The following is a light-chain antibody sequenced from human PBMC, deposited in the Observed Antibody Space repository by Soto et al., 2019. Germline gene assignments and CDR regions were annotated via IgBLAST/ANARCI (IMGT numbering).Light chain of an antibody. CDR3: MQSTQLPPT. CDR2: EVS. CDR1: QSLLHITGETF. J-gene: IGKJ5*01. Sequence: DVVMTQTPLSLSVAPVQPASISCKSSQSLLHITGETFLFWYLQKPGQSPQLLIYEVSTRVSGVPDRFSGGGSGTDFTLEISQVETDDVGIYYCMQSTQLPPTFGQGRRLEI. V-gene: IGKV2D-29*02.